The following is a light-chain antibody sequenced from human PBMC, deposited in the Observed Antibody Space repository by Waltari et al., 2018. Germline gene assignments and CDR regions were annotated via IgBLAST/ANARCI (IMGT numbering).Light chain of an antibody. Sequence: EIVMTQSPGTLFASPGERVILSCRASQSVGSNLAWYQQKPGQAPRLLIYRASTRATDIPGTFSGSGSGTGFTLTSSSLQSEDFALYYCQQYYNWPRTFGQGTKVEIK. CDR2: RAS. J-gene: IGKJ1*01. CDR1: QSVGSN. CDR3: QQYYNWPRT. V-gene: IGKV3-15*01.